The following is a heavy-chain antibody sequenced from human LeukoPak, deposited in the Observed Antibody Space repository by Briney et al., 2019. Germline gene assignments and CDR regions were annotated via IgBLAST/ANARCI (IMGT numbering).Heavy chain of an antibody. J-gene: IGHJ4*02. Sequence: GGSLRLSRAASGLTFSSYAMTWVRQAPGKGLEWVSAISRSGGSTNYADSVKGRFTISRDNSKNTLSLHMNSLRAEDTALYYCAKWFLPIAPAGTEVFWGQGTLVTVSS. CDR2: ISRSGGST. D-gene: IGHD6-13*01. CDR3: AKWFLPIAPAGTEVF. CDR1: GLTFSSYA. V-gene: IGHV3-23*01.